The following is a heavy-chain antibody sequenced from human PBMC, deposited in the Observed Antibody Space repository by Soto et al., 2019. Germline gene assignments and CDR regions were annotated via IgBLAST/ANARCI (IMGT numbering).Heavy chain of an antibody. V-gene: IGHV1-69*01. Sequence: QVQLVHSGAEVKKPGSSVKVSCKASGGTFSSYAISWLRQAPGQGLEWRGGTIPIFGTANYAQKFQGRVTITADESTSTAYRELSSLRSEDTAVYNCAIGQGDIVATYSYYYYGMDVWCRGTTVTVSS. D-gene: IGHD5-12*01. CDR1: GGTFSSYA. J-gene: IGHJ6*02. CDR3: AIGQGDIVATYSYYYYGMDV. CDR2: TIPIFGTA.